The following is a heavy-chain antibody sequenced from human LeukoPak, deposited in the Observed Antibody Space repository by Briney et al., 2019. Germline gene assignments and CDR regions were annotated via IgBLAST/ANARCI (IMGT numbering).Heavy chain of an antibody. J-gene: IGHJ6*03. Sequence: ASVKVSCKASGYSFTSYDIDWVRQAAGQGLEWMGWMNPTSGNTVYAQKFQGRVSMTRGTSMTTAYMELFGLKPEDTALYFCAREIRGYYYLDVWGTGTTVTVSS. CDR2: MNPTSGNT. V-gene: IGHV1-8*01. CDR1: GYSFTSYD. CDR3: AREIRGYYYLDV.